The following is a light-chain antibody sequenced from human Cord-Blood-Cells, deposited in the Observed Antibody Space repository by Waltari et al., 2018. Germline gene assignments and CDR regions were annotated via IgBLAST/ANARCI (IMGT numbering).Light chain of an antibody. CDR1: QSVSSY. Sequence: EIVLTQSPATLSLSPGERATLSCRASQSVSSYLAWYQHQPGQAPRLLIYDASNRATGIPARFSGSGSGTDFTLTSSSLEPEDFAVYYCQQRSNWPPITFGQGTRLEIK. J-gene: IGKJ5*01. CDR3: QQRSNWPPIT. CDR2: DAS. V-gene: IGKV3-11*01.